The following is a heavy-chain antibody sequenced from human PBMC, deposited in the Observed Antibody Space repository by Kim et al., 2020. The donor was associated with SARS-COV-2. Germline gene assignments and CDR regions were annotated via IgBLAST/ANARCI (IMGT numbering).Heavy chain of an antibody. V-gene: IGHV4-39*01. J-gene: IGHJ5*01. D-gene: IGHD2-2*01. CDR2: IYYSGST. CDR3: ARRSTSGWYNS. Sequence: SETLSLTCTVSGASISSNNYYWGCIRQPPGKGLEWIGSIYYSGSTYYNPSLKSRVTIFVDMSKNQFSLKLGSVTAADTAVYYCARRSTSGWYNSWGQGTLVTVSS. CDR1: GASISSNNYY.